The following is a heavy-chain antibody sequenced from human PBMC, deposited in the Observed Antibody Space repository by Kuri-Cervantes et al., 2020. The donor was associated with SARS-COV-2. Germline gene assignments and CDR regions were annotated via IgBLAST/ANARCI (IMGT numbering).Heavy chain of an antibody. Sequence: ASVKVSCKASGGTFRSYAISWVRQAPGQGLEWMGWINPSSGGTNYAQKFQGRVTMTRDTSISTAYMELSRLRSDDTAVYYCAREGVGAHKGYYTDVWGKGTTVTVSS. CDR2: INPSSGGT. V-gene: IGHV1-2*02. CDR1: GGTFRSYA. D-gene: IGHD1-26*01. CDR3: AREGVGAHKGYYTDV. J-gene: IGHJ6*03.